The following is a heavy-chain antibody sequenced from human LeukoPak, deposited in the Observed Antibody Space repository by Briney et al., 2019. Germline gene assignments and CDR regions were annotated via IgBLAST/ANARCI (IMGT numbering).Heavy chain of an antibody. CDR1: GDSVSRHDLT. Sequence: SQTLSLTCAISGDSVSRHDLTWDWVRQSPSRGLEWLGRTFYRSKWYNDYAVSVKSRITVSPDTSKNQFSLHLNSMTPEDTAVYYCVRSYDWVFDYWGQGTRVTVSS. D-gene: IGHD1-1*01. CDR2: TFYRSKWYN. J-gene: IGHJ4*02. V-gene: IGHV6-1*01. CDR3: VRSYDWVFDY.